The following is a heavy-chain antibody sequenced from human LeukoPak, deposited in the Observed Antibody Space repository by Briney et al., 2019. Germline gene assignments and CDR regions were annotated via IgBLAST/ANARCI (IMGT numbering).Heavy chain of an antibody. D-gene: IGHD5-12*01. CDR2: IWYDGTNK. Sequence: PGRSLRHFCAASGFTFSSYGMHWVRQAPGKGLERVAVIWYDGTNKNYADSVKGRFTISRDNSKNTVYLQMNSLRAEDTAVYYCLRHPYEAYWGQGTLVTVSS. CDR1: GFTFSSYG. CDR3: LRHPYEAY. J-gene: IGHJ4*02. V-gene: IGHV3-33*01.